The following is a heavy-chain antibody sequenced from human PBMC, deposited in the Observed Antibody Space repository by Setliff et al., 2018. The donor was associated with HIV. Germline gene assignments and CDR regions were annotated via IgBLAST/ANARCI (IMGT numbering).Heavy chain of an antibody. CDR3: ARDHYLGLDY. V-gene: IGHV3-7*03. CDR2: IKQDGSEK. Sequence: SGGSLRLSCAASGFTFSSYWMSWVRQAPGKGLEWVANIKQDGSEKYYVDSVKGRFTISRDNVEKSVYLQMNRLRNEDTARYYCARDHYLGLDYWGQGSLVTVSS. D-gene: IGHD7-27*01. J-gene: IGHJ4*02. CDR1: GFTFSSYW.